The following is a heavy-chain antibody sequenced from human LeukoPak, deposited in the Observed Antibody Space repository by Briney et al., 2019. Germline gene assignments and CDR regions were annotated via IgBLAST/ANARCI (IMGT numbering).Heavy chain of an antibody. V-gene: IGHV4-31*03. CDR2: IYHTGTT. CDR3: ARSPDDAFDI. CDR1: GGSISSGGHY. Sequence: SETLSLTCTVSGGSISSGGHYWTWIRQHPGKGLEWIAYIYHTGTTYYNPSLKSRVNISVDTSKNQFSLKLSSVTAADTAVYYCARSPDDAFDIWGQGTMVTVSS. J-gene: IGHJ3*02.